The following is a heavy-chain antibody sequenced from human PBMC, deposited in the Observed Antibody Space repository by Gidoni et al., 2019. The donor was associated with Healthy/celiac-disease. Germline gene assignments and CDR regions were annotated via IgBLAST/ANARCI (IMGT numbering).Heavy chain of an antibody. D-gene: IGHD5-18*01. CDR2: IKQDGSEK. CDR1: GFPLSSYW. J-gene: IGHJ4*02. Sequence: EVQLVVSGGGLVQPGGSLRLSCAASGFPLSSYWMSWVRQAPGKGLGWVANIKQDGSEKYYVDSVKGRFTISRDNAKNSLYLQMNSLRAEDTAVYYCARVGDTAMDAFDYWGQGTLVTVSS. V-gene: IGHV3-7*01. CDR3: ARVGDTAMDAFDY.